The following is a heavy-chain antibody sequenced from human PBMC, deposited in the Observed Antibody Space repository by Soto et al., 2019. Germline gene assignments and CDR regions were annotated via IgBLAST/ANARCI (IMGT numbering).Heavy chain of an antibody. V-gene: IGHV4-30-4*01. CDR3: ARDYGDYSYYGMDV. CDR2: IYYSGST. J-gene: IGHJ6*02. Sequence: SETLSLTCTVSGGSISSGDYYWSWIRQPPGKGLEWIGYIYYSGSTYYNPSLKSRVTISVDTSKNQFSLKLSSVTAADTAVYYCARDYGDYSYYGMDVWGQGTTVTVSS. D-gene: IGHD4-17*01. CDR1: GGSISSGDYY.